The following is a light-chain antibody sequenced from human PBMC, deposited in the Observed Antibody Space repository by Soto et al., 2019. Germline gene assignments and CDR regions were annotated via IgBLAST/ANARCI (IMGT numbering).Light chain of an antibody. V-gene: IGKV3-15*01. Sequence: EIVMTQSPATLSVSPGERATLSCRASQSVSSNLALYQQKPGQAHRLLIYGASTRATGIPARFSGSGSGTEFTLTISSLQSEDFAVYYCQQYNNWPLTFGGGTKVEIK. CDR2: GAS. J-gene: IGKJ4*01. CDR3: QQYNNWPLT. CDR1: QSVSSN.